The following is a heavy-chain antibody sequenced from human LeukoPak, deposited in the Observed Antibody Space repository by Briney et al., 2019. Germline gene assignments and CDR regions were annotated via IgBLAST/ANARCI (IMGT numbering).Heavy chain of an antibody. CDR3: ARGGQSYWFDP. Sequence: GASVKVSCKTSGYSFTNYAIHWVRQAPGQGLEWMGWINTNTGNPSYALDFTGRFVFSLDTSVSTAYLQISSLKAEDTAVYYCARGGQSYWFDPWGQGTLVTVSS. CDR1: GYSFTNYA. V-gene: IGHV7-4-1*02. CDR2: INTNTGNP. J-gene: IGHJ5*02. D-gene: IGHD3-16*01.